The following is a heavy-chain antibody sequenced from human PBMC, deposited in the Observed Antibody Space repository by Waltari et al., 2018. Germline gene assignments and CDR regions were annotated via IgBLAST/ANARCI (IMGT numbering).Heavy chain of an antibody. CDR3: ARVGAYGSGSYSMYYFDY. V-gene: IGHV4-38-2*01. CDR2: IYHSGST. CDR1: GYSISSGYY. Sequence: QVQLQESGPGLVKPSETLSLTCAVSGYSISSGYYWGWIRQPPGKGLELIGSIYHSGSTYYNPSLKSRVTISVDTSKNQFSLKLSAVTAADTAVYYCARVGAYGSGSYSMYYFDYWGQGTQVTVSS. J-gene: IGHJ4*02. D-gene: IGHD3-10*01.